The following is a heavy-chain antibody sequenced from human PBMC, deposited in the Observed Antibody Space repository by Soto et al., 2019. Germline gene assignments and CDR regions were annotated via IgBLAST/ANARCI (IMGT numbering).Heavy chain of an antibody. Sequence: EVQLLESGGGLVQPGGSLRLSCAASGFTFSSYAMSWVRQAPGKGLEWLSAISDSGGSTDYADSVKGRFTISRDNSKNTLYLQMNSLRAEDTAVYYCAKAYSSSWYFGGYFDLWGRGTLVTVSS. CDR2: ISDSGGST. J-gene: IGHJ2*01. D-gene: IGHD6-13*01. V-gene: IGHV3-23*01. CDR3: AKAYSSSWYFGGYFDL. CDR1: GFTFSSYA.